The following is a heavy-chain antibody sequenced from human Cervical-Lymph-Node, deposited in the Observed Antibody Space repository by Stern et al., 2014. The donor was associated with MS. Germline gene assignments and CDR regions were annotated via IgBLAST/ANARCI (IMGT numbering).Heavy chain of an antibody. J-gene: IGHJ6*02. V-gene: IGHV1-3*01. Sequence: QVQLVQSGAEVKQPGASVKVSCKASGYTFTSYAVHWVRQAPGPRLEWMGWVKAGNGNPKHSQKFQGRVTITRDTSASTAYMELSSLRSEDTAVYYCARAYSSSWYYHYYGMDVWGQGTTVTVSS. CDR3: ARAYSSSWYYHYYGMDV. CDR2: VKAGNGNP. CDR1: GYTFTSYA. D-gene: IGHD6-13*01.